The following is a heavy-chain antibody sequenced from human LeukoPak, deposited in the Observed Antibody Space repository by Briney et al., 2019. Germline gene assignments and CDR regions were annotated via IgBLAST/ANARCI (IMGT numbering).Heavy chain of an antibody. D-gene: IGHD3-3*01. CDR2: IRYDGSNK. Sequence: GGSLRLSCAASVFTFSSYGMHWVRQAPGKGLEWVAFIRYDGSNKYYADSVKGRFTISRDNSKNTLYLQMNSLRAEDTAVYYCAKPYYDFWSGYPYYFDYWGQGTLVTVSS. V-gene: IGHV3-30*02. CDR3: AKPYYDFWSGYPYYFDY. J-gene: IGHJ4*02. CDR1: VFTFSSYG.